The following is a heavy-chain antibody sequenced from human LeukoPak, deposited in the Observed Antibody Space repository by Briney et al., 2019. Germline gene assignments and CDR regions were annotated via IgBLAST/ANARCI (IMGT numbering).Heavy chain of an antibody. CDR3: ARHRMAPHTSGWHTFPWFAP. CDR1: GDSINSLNAY. V-gene: IGHV4-39*01. Sequence: AGTLSLNCSVSGDSINSLNAYWGCNGQRPGQGLVWIANSSYTESAEYIQSLKSRVTISLDASKNQLSLNLTSVTAADTARYCCARHRMAPHTSGWHTFPWFAPWGQGTLVTVSS. D-gene: IGHD6-19*01. CDR2: SSYTESA. J-gene: IGHJ5*02.